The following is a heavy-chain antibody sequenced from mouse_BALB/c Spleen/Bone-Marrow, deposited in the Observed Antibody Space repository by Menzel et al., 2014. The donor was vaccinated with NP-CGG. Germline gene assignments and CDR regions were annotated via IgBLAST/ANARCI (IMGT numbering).Heavy chain of an antibody. Sequence: EVQLQQSGPELLKPGASVKISCKTSVYTFTDYTLHWVKQSHGKSLGWIGGVNPNIGGTNYNQKFKGKATLTLDKSSSTAYMELRSLTSEDSAVYYCARGRTAYWGQGTLVTVPA. CDR2: VNPNIGGT. CDR1: VYTFTDYT. V-gene: IGHV1-18*01. J-gene: IGHJ3*01. D-gene: IGHD1-2*01. CDR3: ARGRTAY.